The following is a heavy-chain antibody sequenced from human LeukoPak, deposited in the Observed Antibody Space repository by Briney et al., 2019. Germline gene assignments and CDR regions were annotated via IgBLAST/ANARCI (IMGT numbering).Heavy chain of an antibody. CDR3: ARGGVVPAAMPGYNWFDP. CDR2: ISGSGGST. V-gene: IGHV3-23*01. D-gene: IGHD2-2*01. J-gene: IGHJ5*02. Sequence: GGSLRLSCAASGFTFSSYGMSWVRQAPGKGLEWVSAISGSGGSTDYADSVKGRFTISRDNAKNSLYLQMNSLRAEDTAVYYCARGGVVPAAMPGYNWFDPWGQGTLVTVSS. CDR1: GFTFSSYG.